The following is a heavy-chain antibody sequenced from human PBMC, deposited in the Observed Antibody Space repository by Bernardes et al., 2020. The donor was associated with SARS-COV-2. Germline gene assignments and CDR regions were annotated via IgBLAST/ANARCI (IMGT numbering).Heavy chain of an antibody. CDR1: GGSISSYY. CDR3: AGGHSSWISYYFDY. CDR2: IYYSGST. D-gene: IGHD6-13*01. Sequence: SETLSLTCTVSGGSISSYYWSWIRQPPGKGLEWIGYIYYSGSTNYNPSLKSRVTISVDTSKNQFSLKLSSVTAADTAVYYCAGGHSSWISYYFDYWGQGTLVTVSS. V-gene: IGHV4-59*01. J-gene: IGHJ4*02.